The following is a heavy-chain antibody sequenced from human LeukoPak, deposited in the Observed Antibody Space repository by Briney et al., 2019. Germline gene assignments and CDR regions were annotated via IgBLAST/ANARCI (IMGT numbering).Heavy chain of an antibody. V-gene: IGHV3-21*01. CDR1: GFTFSSYS. CDR2: ISSSSSYI. J-gene: IGHJ6*04. CDR3: ARDPFGDVVVEEDV. Sequence: GGSPRLSCAASGFTFSSYSMSWVRQAPGKGLEWVSSISSSSSYIYYADSVKGRFTISRDNAKNSLYLQMNSLRAEDTAVYYCARDPFGDVVVEEDVWGKGTTVTVSS. D-gene: IGHD2-2*01.